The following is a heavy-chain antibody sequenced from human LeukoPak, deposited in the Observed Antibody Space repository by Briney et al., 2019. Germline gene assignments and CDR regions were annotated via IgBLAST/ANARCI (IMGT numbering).Heavy chain of an antibody. Sequence: SETLSLTCIVSGGSISSYYWGWIRQPAGKGLEWTGRTDTSGSTKYNPSLKSRVSMSMDTSKNQLSLRLTSVTAADTAVYYCVAYSDSWFEHWGQGALVTVSS. D-gene: IGHD3-16*01. J-gene: IGHJ5*02. CDR1: GGSISSYY. V-gene: IGHV4-4*07. CDR3: VAYSDSWFEH. CDR2: TDTSGST.